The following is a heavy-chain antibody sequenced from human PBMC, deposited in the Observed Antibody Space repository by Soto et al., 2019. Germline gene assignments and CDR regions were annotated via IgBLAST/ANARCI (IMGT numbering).Heavy chain of an antibody. CDR3: ARDLLRYFDWLPDDLLYYYGMDV. J-gene: IGHJ6*02. D-gene: IGHD3-9*01. V-gene: IGHV3-30-3*01. Sequence: PGGSLRLSCAASGFTFSSYAMHWVRQAPGKGLEWVAVISYDGSNKYYADSVKGRFTISRDNSKNTLYLQMNSLRAEDTAVYYCARDLLRYFDWLPDDLLYYYGMDVWGQGTTVTVSS. CDR1: GFTFSSYA. CDR2: ISYDGSNK.